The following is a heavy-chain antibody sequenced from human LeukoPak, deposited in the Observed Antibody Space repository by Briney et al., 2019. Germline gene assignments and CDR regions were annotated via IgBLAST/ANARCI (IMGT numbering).Heavy chain of an antibody. D-gene: IGHD3-10*01. J-gene: IGHJ4*02. CDR2: INPSGGST. Sequence: ASVKVSCKXSGYTFTSYYMHWVRQAPRQGLEWMGVINPSGGSTSYAQKFQGRVTMIRDTSTSTVYMELSSLRSEDTAVYYCARAGLGELLSAFDYWGQGTLVTVSS. V-gene: IGHV1-46*01. CDR1: GYTFTSYY. CDR3: ARAGLGELLSAFDY.